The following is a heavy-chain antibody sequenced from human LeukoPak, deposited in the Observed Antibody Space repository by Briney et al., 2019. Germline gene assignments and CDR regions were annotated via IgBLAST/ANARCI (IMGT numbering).Heavy chain of an antibody. CDR3: ARVHSGGSNTDFDY. CDR1: GYTFTSYD. CDR2: MNPNSGNT. D-gene: IGHD2-15*01. V-gene: IGHV1-8*01. Sequence: ASVEVSCKASGYTFTSYDINWVRQATGQGLEWMGWMNPNSGNTGYAQKFQGRVTMTRNTSISTAYMELSSLRSEDTAAYYCARVHSGGSNTDFDYWGQGTLVTVSS. J-gene: IGHJ4*02.